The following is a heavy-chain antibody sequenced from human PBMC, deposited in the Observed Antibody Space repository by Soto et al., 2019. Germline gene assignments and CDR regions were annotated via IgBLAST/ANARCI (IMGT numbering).Heavy chain of an antibody. J-gene: IGHJ6*02. D-gene: IGHD6-13*01. Sequence: ASVKVSCKASGYTFTSYYMHWVRQAPGQGLEWMGIINPSGGSTSYAQKFQGRVTMTRDTSTSTVYMELSSLRSEDTAVYYCARGVAAAGVYYSGMDVWGQGTTVTVSS. V-gene: IGHV1-46*01. CDR3: ARGVAAAGVYYSGMDV. CDR2: INPSGGST. CDR1: GYTFTSYY.